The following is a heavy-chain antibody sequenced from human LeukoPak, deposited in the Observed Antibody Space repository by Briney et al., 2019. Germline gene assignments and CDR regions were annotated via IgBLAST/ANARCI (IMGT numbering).Heavy chain of an antibody. D-gene: IGHD3-10*01. J-gene: IGHJ3*01. V-gene: IGHV1-69*06. CDR1: GGTFSSYA. CDR2: IIPIFGTA. Sequence: GASVKVSCKASGGTFSSYAISWVRQAPGQGLEWMGGIIPIFGTANYAQKFQGRVTITADKSTSTAYMELSSLRSEDTAVYYCAREEGHGSGSYYLFHWGQGTMVTVSS. CDR3: AREEGHGSGSYYLFH.